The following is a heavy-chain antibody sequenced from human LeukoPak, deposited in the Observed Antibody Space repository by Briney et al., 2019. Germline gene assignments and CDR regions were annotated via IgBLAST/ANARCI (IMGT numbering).Heavy chain of an antibody. CDR2: IIPIFGTA. V-gene: IGHV1-69*06. D-gene: IGHD3-22*01. CDR3: ASGHYYDSTLFQH. CDR1: GGTFSSYA. Sequence: SVKVSCKASGGTFSSYAISWVRQAPGQGLEWMGGIIPIFGTADYAQKFQGRVTITADKSTSTAYMELSSLRSEDTAVYYCASGHYYDSTLFQHWGQGTLVTVSS. J-gene: IGHJ1*01.